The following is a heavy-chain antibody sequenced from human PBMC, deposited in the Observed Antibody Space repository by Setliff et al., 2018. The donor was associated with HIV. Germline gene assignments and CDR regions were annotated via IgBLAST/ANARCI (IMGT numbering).Heavy chain of an antibody. J-gene: IGHJ5*02. D-gene: IGHD6-19*01. CDR3: ARGYSNVWPPIYNWFDP. Sequence: SETLSLTCTVSGDSINSGTYYWSWIRQPAGKGLEWIGRLHLSGDTNYNPSLKSRVTMSIDTSKNQFSLKLSSVTAADTAVYYCARGYSNVWPPIYNWFDPWGQGTLVTVSS. CDR2: LHLSGDT. CDR1: GDSINSGTYY. V-gene: IGHV4-61*02.